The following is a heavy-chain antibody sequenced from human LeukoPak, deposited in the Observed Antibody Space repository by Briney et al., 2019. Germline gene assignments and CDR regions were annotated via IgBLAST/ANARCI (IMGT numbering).Heavy chain of an antibody. CDR3: ARAGSYCGGDCYPYYYYYMDV. CDR1: GFTFSSYA. J-gene: IGHJ6*03. Sequence: GGSLRLSCAASGFTFSSYAMSWVRQAPGKGLEWVSYISSSGSTIYYADSVKGRFTISRDNAKNSLYLQMNSLRAEDTAVYYCARAGSYCGGDCYPYYYYYMDVWGKGTTVTVSS. CDR2: ISSSGSTI. V-gene: IGHV3-48*04. D-gene: IGHD2-21*01.